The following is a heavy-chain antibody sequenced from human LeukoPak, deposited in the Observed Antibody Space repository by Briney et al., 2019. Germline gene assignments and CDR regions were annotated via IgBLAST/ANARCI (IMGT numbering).Heavy chain of an antibody. D-gene: IGHD3-3*01. CDR1: GYTFTSYG. CDR2: ISAYNGNT. Sequence: ASVKVSCKXSGYTFTSYGISWVRQAPGQGLEWMGWISAYNGNTNYAQKLQGRVTMTTDTSTSTAYMELRSLRSDDTAVYYCARDGDITIFGVVISYFDYWGQGTLVTVSS. CDR3: ARDGDITIFGVVISYFDY. J-gene: IGHJ4*02. V-gene: IGHV1-18*01.